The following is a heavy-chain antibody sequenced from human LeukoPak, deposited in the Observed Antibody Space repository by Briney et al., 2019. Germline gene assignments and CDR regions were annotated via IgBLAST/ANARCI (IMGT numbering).Heavy chain of an antibody. CDR2: IDPSDSYT. V-gene: IGHV5-10-1*01. Sequence: GESLKISCKGTGYSFTSYWISWVRQMPGKGLEWMGRIDPSDSYTNYSPSFQGHVTTSADKSISTAYLQWSSLKASDTAMYYCARLRDGSIDYWGQGTLVTVSS. J-gene: IGHJ4*02. CDR3: ARLRDGSIDY. CDR1: GYSFTSYW.